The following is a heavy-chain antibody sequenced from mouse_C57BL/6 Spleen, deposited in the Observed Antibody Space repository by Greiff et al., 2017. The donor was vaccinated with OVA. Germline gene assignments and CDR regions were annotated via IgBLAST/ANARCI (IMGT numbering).Heavy chain of an antibody. CDR2: IDPEDGET. Sequence: VQLQQSGAELVKPGASVKLSCTASGFNIKDYYMHWVKQRTEQGLEWIGRIDPEDGETKYAPKFPGKATITADTSSNTAYLQLSSLTSEDTAVYYCARDSSGYWFAYWGQGTLVTVSA. CDR3: ARDSSGYWFAY. V-gene: IGHV14-2*01. J-gene: IGHJ3*01. D-gene: IGHD3-2*02. CDR1: GFNIKDYY.